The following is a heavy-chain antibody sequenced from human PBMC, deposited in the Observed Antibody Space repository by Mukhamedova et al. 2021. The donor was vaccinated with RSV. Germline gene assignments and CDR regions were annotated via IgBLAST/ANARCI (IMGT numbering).Heavy chain of an antibody. D-gene: IGHD2-2*01. V-gene: IGHV3-30*07. CDR3: ARDGGVFCASTSCLYDAFDI. J-gene: IGHJ3*02. Sequence: AESVKGRFTISRDNSKNTLYVQMNSLRAEDTAVYYCARDGGVFCASTSCLYDAFDIWGQGTMVTVSS.